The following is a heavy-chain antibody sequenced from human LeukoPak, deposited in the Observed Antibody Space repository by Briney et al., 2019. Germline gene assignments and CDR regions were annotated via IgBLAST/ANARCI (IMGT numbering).Heavy chain of an antibody. Sequence: GGSLRLSCAASGFTFSIYGMSWVRQAPGKGLEWVAFIRHDGSIKYYTDSVKGRFTISRDNSKNTLYLQLNSLRAEDTAVYYCAKDSLTDIDYWGQGTLVTVSS. CDR1: GFTFSIYG. CDR2: IRHDGSIK. D-gene: IGHD3-9*01. V-gene: IGHV3-30*02. CDR3: AKDSLTDIDY. J-gene: IGHJ4*02.